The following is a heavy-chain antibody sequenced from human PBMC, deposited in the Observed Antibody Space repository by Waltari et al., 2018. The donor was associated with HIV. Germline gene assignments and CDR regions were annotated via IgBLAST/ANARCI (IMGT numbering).Heavy chain of an antibody. CDR3: ARGRVSRISMIVVNAFDI. CDR2: VYTSGST. Sequence: QVQLQESGPGLVKPSQTLSLTCTVPGGSISSGSDYWRWIRQPAGKGLECIGRVYTSGSTNYNPSLKSRVTISVDTSKNKFSLKLSSLTAADTAVYYCARGRVSRISMIVVNAFDIWGQGTMVTVSS. CDR1: GGSISSGSDY. D-gene: IGHD3-22*01. J-gene: IGHJ3*02. V-gene: IGHV4-61*02.